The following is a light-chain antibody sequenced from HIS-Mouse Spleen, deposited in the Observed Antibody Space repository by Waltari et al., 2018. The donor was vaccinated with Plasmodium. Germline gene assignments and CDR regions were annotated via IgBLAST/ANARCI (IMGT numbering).Light chain of an antibody. Sequence: AIRMTQAASSFAASTRGRPSITCRASQGISSYLAWYQQKPGKAPKLLIYAASTLQSGVPSRFSGSGSGTDFTLTISCLQSEDFATYYCQQYYSYLLTFGGGTKVEIK. CDR1: QGISSY. J-gene: IGKJ4*01. V-gene: IGKV1-8*01. CDR3: QQYYSYLLT. CDR2: AAS.